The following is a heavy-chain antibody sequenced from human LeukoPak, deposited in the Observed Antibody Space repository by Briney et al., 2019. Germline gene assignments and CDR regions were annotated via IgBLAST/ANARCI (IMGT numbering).Heavy chain of an antibody. J-gene: IGHJ4*02. Sequence: GGCLRLSCAASGFTFSSYSMNWVRQAPGKGLEWVSYITSSSSTIYYADSVKGRFTISRDNAKNSLYLQMNSLRDEDTAVYYCASGYSSSHYGYYFDYWGQGTPAPVSS. D-gene: IGHD6-13*01. V-gene: IGHV3-48*02. CDR2: ITSSSSTI. CDR1: GFTFSSYS. CDR3: ASGYSSSHYGYYFDY.